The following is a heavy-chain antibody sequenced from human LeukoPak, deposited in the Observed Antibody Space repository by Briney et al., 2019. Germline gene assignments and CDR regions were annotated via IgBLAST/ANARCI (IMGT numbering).Heavy chain of an antibody. Sequence: ASVKVSCKASGYTFAGYYMHWVRQAPGQGLEWMGWINPNSGDTNNAQKFQGRVTMTSDTSISTAYMELSSLTSHDTAVYSCARAVAAIVNWFDPWGQGTLVTVSS. D-gene: IGHD6-13*01. V-gene: IGHV1-2*02. J-gene: IGHJ5*02. CDR2: INPNSGDT. CDR3: ARAVAAIVNWFDP. CDR1: GYTFAGYY.